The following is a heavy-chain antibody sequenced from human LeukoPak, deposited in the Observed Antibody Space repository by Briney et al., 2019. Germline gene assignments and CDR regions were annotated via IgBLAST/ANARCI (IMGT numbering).Heavy chain of an antibody. CDR3: ARTYCGTNACPFDH. V-gene: IGHV4-59*08. CDR1: GGSISTYY. J-gene: IGHJ4*02. CDR2: IFHTGTT. Sequence: SETLSLTCTVSGGSISTYYWSWIRQPPGKGLECLGFIFHTGTTNYNPSLKSRVTISVDTSKNQFSLKLSSVTAADTAIYYCARTYCGTNACPFDHWGQGTLVIASS. D-gene: IGHD2-21*01.